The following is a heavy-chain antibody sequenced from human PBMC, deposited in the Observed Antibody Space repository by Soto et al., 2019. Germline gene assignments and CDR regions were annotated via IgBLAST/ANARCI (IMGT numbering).Heavy chain of an antibody. CDR1: GFTFRNNG. CDR3: AKGGSGNYLTYYYYYGMDV. CDR2: ISYDGNNK. D-gene: IGHD3-22*01. V-gene: IGHV3-30*18. Sequence: QVQLVESGGGVVQPGRSLRLSCEASGFTFRNNGMHWVRQVPGKGLVWVAVISYDGNNKYYADSVKGRFTISRDNSKNTVYLQMNNLRAEDTAMYYCAKGGSGNYLTYYYYYGMDVWGQGTTVTVSS. J-gene: IGHJ6*02.